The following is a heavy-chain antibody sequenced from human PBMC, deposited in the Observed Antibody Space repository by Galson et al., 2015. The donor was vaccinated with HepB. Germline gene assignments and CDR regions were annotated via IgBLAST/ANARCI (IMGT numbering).Heavy chain of an antibody. V-gene: IGHV1-18*04. CDR2: ISAYNGNT. CDR3: ARVLVPIRFSEPRMRGPSAFDI. Sequence: SVKVSCKASGYTFTSYGISWVRQAPGQGLEWMGWISAYNGNTNYAQKLQGRVTMTTDTSTSTAYMELRSLRSDDTAVYYCARVLVPIRFSEPRMRGPSAFDIWGQGTMVTVSS. D-gene: IGHD3-3*01. CDR1: GYTFTSYG. J-gene: IGHJ3*02.